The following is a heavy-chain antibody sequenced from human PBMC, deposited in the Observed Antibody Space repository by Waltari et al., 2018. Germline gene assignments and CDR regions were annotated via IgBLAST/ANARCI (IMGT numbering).Heavy chain of an antibody. J-gene: IGHJ5*02. V-gene: IGHV1-2*02. D-gene: IGHD3-16*01. CDR3: ARVYDYVWGSLNWFDP. Sequence: QVQLVQSGAEVKKPGASVKVSCKASGYTFTGYYMHWVRQAPGQGLEWMGWINPNSGGTNYAQKFQGRVTMTRDTSISTAYMELSRLRSDDTAVYYCARVYDYVWGSLNWFDPWGQGTLVTVSS. CDR1: GYTFTGYY. CDR2: INPNSGGT.